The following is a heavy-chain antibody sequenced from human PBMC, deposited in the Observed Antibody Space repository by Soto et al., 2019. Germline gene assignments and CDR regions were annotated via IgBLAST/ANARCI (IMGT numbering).Heavy chain of an antibody. J-gene: IGHJ5*02. Sequence: SEPLSLTCAVSGGSISSSNWWSWVRPPPGKGLEWIGEIYHSGSTNYNPSLKSRVTISVDKSKNQFSLKLSSVTAADTAVYYCAREKPGIAAAGAFDPWGQGTLVTVSS. D-gene: IGHD6-13*01. V-gene: IGHV4-4*02. CDR2: IYHSGST. CDR3: AREKPGIAAAGAFDP. CDR1: GGSISSSNW.